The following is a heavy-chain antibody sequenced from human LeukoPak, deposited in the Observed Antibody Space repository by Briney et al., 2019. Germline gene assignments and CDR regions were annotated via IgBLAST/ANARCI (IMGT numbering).Heavy chain of an antibody. CDR1: GYTFTSYY. CDR3: ARVHWGGSYYYFDY. J-gene: IGHJ4*02. V-gene: IGHV1-46*01. Sequence: GASVKVSCKASGYTFTSYYMHWVRQAPGQGLEWMGIINPSGGSTSYAQKFQGRVTMTRDTSISTAYMELSRLRSDDTAVYYCARVHWGGSYYYFDYWGQGTLVTVSS. CDR2: INPSGGST. D-gene: IGHD1-26*01.